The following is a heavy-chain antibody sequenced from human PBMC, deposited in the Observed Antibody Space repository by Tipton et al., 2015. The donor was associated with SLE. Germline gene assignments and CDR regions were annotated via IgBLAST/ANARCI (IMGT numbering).Heavy chain of an antibody. D-gene: IGHD6-13*01. V-gene: IGHV4-59*11. Sequence: TLSLTCTVSGGSISSQYWSWIRQPPGKGLEWIGSIYYSGSTNYNPSLKSRVTISVDTSKNQFSLKLSSVTAADTAVYYCARDRSSSWGGNAFDIWGQGTMVTVSS. J-gene: IGHJ3*02. CDR2: IYYSGST. CDR3: ARDRSSSWGGNAFDI. CDR1: GGSISSQY.